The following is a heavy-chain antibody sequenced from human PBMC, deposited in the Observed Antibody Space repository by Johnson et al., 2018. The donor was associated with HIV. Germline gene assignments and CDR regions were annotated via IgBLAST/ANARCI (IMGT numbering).Heavy chain of an antibody. D-gene: IGHD6-6*01. CDR3: ASSPMRYSSSAYAFDI. J-gene: IGHJ3*02. CDR1: GFSFSSYG. V-gene: IGHV3-30*03. Sequence: QMMLVESGGGVVQPGRSLRLSCAASGFSFSSYGMHWVRQAPGKGLEWVAVISYDGSNKYYADSVKGRFTISRDNSKNTLYLQMNSLRAEDTAVYYCASSPMRYSSSAYAFDIWGQGTMVTVSS. CDR2: ISYDGSNK.